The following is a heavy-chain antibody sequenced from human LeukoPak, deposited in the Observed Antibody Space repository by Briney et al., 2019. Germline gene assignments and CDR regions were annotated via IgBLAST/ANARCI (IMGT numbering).Heavy chain of an antibody. V-gene: IGHV4-39*01. CDR1: GASISSSNYY. CDR3: ARQMFDSMVLVWFDS. J-gene: IGHJ5*01. CDR2: IYYSGGT. Sequence: PSETLSLTCTVSGASISSSNYYWGWIRQSPGKGLEWIGSIYYSGGTYYNPSLKSRGTISVDTSKNLFSLKLTSVTAADTAVYYCARQMFDSMVLVWFDSWGQGTLVTVSS. D-gene: IGHD2-8*01.